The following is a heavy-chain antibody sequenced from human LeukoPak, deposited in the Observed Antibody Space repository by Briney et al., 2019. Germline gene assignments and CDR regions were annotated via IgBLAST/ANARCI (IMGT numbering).Heavy chain of an antibody. Sequence: SVKVSCKVSGGTFNNYAIHWVRQAPGQGLEWMGRIFPIFNTADYAQKFQGRVTITTDESTNTAYMELSSLRSEDTAMYYCARDITGSSSFFNDPFDIWGLGPEVTVSS. CDR1: GGTFNNYA. CDR3: ARDITGSSSFFNDPFDI. V-gene: IGHV1-69*05. D-gene: IGHD2-2*01. CDR2: IFPIFNTA. J-gene: IGHJ3*02.